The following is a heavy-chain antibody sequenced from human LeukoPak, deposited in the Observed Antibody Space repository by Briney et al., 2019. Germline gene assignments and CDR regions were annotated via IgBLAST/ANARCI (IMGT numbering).Heavy chain of an antibody. CDR3: ARDLIRFGELS. V-gene: IGHV3-30*02. D-gene: IGHD3-10*01. J-gene: IGHJ4*02. Sequence: GGSLRLSCAASGFIFTDYGMHWVRQAPGKGLEWLTFIRYDGSDKYYADSVKGRFTISRDNSKNTLYLQMNSLTSEDTAVYYCARDLIRFGELSRGQGTLVTVSS. CDR2: IRYDGSDK. CDR1: GFIFTDYG.